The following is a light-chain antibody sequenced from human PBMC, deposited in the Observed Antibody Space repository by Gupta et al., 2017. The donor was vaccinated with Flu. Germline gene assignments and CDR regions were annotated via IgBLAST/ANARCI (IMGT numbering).Light chain of an antibody. J-gene: IGLJ2*01. Sequence: QSALTQPASVSGSPGQSITISCTGTSSDIASYKYVSWYQQHPGQAPKLLIYGDTNRPSGVSDRFSASQSGDTASLTISGLQAEDEADYYCSSCISSSTLVFGGGTKLTVL. CDR2: GDT. V-gene: IGLV2-14*01. CDR3: SSCISSSTLV. CDR1: SSDIASYKY.